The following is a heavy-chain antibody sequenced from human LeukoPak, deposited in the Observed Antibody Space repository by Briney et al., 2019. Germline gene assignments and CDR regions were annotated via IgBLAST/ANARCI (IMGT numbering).Heavy chain of an antibody. Sequence: GGSLRLSCAASGFTVSSNYMSWVCQAPGKWLEWVSVIYSGGSTYYASSVKGRFTISRDNSKNTLYLQMNSLRAEDTAVYYCARYGNYGDYVDYWGQGTLVTVSS. D-gene: IGHD4-17*01. CDR1: GFTVSSNY. CDR3: ARYGNYGDYVDY. V-gene: IGHV3-53*01. CDR2: IYSGGST. J-gene: IGHJ4*02.